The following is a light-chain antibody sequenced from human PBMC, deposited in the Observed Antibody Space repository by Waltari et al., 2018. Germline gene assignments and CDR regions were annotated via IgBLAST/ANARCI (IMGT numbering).Light chain of an antibody. CDR1: SSYVGCYNY. V-gene: IGLV2-14*01. CDR3: SSYTGSSTI. J-gene: IGLJ1*01. CDR2: EVS. Sequence: QSALTQPASVSGSPGQSITISCTGTSSYVGCYNYVSWYQQHPGKAPKLMIYEVSNRPSGVSNRFSGSKSGNTASLTISGLQAEDEADYYCSSYTGSSTIFGTGTKVTVL.